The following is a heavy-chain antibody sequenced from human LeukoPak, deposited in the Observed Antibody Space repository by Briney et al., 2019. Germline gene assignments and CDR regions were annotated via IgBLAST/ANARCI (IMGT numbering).Heavy chain of an antibody. CDR1: GYSISSGYY. V-gene: IGHV4-38-2*02. CDR2: IYYSGST. CDR3: ARVSRGVLLWFGLIY. D-gene: IGHD3-10*01. J-gene: IGHJ4*02. Sequence: PSETLSLTCTVSGYSISSGYYWGWIRQPPGKGLEWIGSIYYSGSTYYNPSLKSRVTISVDTSKNQFSLKLSSVTAAGTAVYYCARVSRGVLLWFGLIYWGQGTLVTVSS.